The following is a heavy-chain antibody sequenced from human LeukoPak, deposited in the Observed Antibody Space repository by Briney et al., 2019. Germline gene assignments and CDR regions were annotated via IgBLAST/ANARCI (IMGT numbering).Heavy chain of an antibody. J-gene: IGHJ4*02. CDR3: ARPADDDFWSGYAY. D-gene: IGHD3-3*01. CDR2: IYISGST. CDR1: GGTISSYY. V-gene: IGHV4-4*09. Sequence: SETLSLTCTASGGTISSYYWSWIWQPPGKGLEWIGYIYISGSTIYNPSLNSRVPISVDTSKNQVFLKLSTVTPADPAVYYCARPADDDFWSGYAYWGQGTLVTVSS.